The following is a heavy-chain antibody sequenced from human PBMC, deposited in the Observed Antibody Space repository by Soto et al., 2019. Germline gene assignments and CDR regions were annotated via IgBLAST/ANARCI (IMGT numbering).Heavy chain of an antibody. CDR1: GFTFSSYS. CDR3: AKKVNSGPGSQYFDY. Sequence: GGSLRLSCAASGFTFSSYSMSWVRQAPGKGLEWVSGFRTSGDGGTTYYTDSVKGRFTISRDNSKNMLFLQMNSLRAEDTAIYXCAKKVNSGPGSQYFDYWGQGTLVTVSS. D-gene: IGHD3-10*01. J-gene: IGHJ4*02. CDR2: FRTSGDGGTT. V-gene: IGHV3-23*01.